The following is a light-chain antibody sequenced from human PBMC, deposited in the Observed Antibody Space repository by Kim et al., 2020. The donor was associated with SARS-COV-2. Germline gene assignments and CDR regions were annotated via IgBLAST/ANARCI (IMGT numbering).Light chain of an antibody. CDR2: EVT. J-gene: IGLJ2*01. CDR1: SSNVGNYNL. CDR3: CSYAYSNAFV. Sequence: QSALSQPASVSGSPGQSITISCTGTSSNVGNYNLVSWYQQHPGKAPKLIILEVTKRPSGVSNRFSGSKSGNTASLTISGLQAEDEADYYCCSYAYSNAFVFGGGTKLTVL. V-gene: IGLV2-23*02.